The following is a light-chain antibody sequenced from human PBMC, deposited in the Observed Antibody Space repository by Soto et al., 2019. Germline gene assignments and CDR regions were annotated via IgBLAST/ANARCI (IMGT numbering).Light chain of an antibody. V-gene: IGLV2-8*01. Sequence: QSVLTQPASVSGSPGQSITISRSGTSRDIGVYKYVSWYQQHPCKAPKLMIYEVSKRPSGVPDRFSGSKSGNTASMTVSGLKXEDEDDYYCSSYAASNNLYVFGTGTKVTVL. CDR2: EVS. CDR3: SSYAASNNLYV. J-gene: IGLJ1*01. CDR1: SRDIGVYKY.